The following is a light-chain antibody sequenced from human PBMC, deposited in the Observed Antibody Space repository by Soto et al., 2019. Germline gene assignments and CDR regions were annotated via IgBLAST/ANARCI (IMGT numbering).Light chain of an antibody. J-gene: IGKJ5*01. CDR2: DAS. CDR1: QSVSSY. CDR3: QQRSNWPPIT. Sequence: EIVLTQSPATLSLSPGERATLSCRASQSVSSYLAWYQQKPGQAPRLLIYDASNRATGIPARFNGSGSGTDFTLTISSLEPEDFACYYCQQRSNWPPITFGQGTRLEI. V-gene: IGKV3-11*01.